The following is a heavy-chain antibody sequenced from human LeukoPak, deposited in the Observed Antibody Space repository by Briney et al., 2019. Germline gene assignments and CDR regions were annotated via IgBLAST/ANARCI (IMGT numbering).Heavy chain of an antibody. CDR2: INPNSGGT. J-gene: IGHJ6*03. CDR3: ARDPLYCSSTSCYYPYYYMDV. Sequence: GASVKVSCKASGYTFTGYYMDWVRQAPGQGLEWMGWINPNSGGTNYAQKFQGRVTMTRDTSISTAYMELSRLRSDDTAVYYCARDPLYCSSTSCYYPYYYMDVWGKGTTVTVSS. D-gene: IGHD2-2*01. V-gene: IGHV1-2*02. CDR1: GYTFTGYY.